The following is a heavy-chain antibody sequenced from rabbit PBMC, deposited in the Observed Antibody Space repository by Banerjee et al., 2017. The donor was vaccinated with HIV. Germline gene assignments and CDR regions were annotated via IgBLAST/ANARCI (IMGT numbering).Heavy chain of an antibody. D-gene: IGHD6-1*01. Sequence: QEQLEESGGGLVQPEGSLTLTCTASGFSFSNKYVMCWVRQAPGKGPEWIACIYTGSGDTYYASWVNGRFTISSTSSSTVTLQMTSLTAADTATYFCARDGAGYAGYGYAHLWGQGTLVTVS. V-gene: IGHV1S45*01. CDR1: GFSFSNKYV. J-gene: IGHJ6*01. CDR3: ARDGAGYAGYGYAHL. CDR2: IYTGSGDT.